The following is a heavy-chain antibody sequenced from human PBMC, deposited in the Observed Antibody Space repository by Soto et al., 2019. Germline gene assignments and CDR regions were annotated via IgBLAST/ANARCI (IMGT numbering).Heavy chain of an antibody. CDR2: ISAYNGNT. V-gene: IGHV1-18*01. CDR1: GYTFTSYG. D-gene: IGHD2-2*01. J-gene: IGHJ4*02. CDR3: ARDAFHIVVVPAAPYFDY. Sequence: QVQLVQSGAEVKKPGASVKVSCKASGYTFTSYGISWVRQAPGQGLEWMGWISAYNGNTNYAQKLQGRVTMTTHTSTSTAYRELRSLRSDDTAVYYCARDAFHIVVVPAAPYFDYWGQGTLVTVSS.